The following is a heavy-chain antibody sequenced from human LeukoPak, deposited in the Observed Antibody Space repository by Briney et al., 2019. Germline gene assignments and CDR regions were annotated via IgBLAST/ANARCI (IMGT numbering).Heavy chain of an antibody. Sequence: PSETLSLTCSVSGGFISSYYWSWIRQPPGKELEWIGFIYYNGTTNYNPTLKSRVTISVDTSKNQFSLKLSSVTAADTAVYYCARGGSYVWGSYRLKSWFDPWGQGTLVTVSS. J-gene: IGHJ5*02. CDR3: ARGGSYVWGSYRLKSWFDP. D-gene: IGHD3-16*02. CDR2: IYYNGTT. V-gene: IGHV4-59*01. CDR1: GGFISSYY.